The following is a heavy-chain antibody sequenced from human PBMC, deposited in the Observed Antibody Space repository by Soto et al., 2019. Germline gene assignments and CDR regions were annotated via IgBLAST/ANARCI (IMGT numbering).Heavy chain of an antibody. CDR1: GYTFTSYD. V-gene: IGHV1-8*01. J-gene: IGHJ4*02. CDR2: MNPNSGNT. CDR3: ARAAHAYGVSN. Sequence: QVQLVQSGAEVKKPGASVKVSCKASGYTFTSYDINWVRQATGQGLEWMGWMNPNSGNTGYAQKFQGRVTMTRNTSISTAELELSGLSSEDTAVYYCARAAHAYGVSNWGQGTLVTVSS. D-gene: IGHD4-17*01.